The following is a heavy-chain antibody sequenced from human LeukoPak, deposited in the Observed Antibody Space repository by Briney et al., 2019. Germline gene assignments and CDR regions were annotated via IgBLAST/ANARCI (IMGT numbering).Heavy chain of an antibody. CDR1: GFTFSSYA. D-gene: IGHD2-2*01. J-gene: IGHJ4*02. Sequence: GGSLRLSCAASGFTFSSYAMHWVRQAPGKGLEYVSAISSNGGSTYYANSVKGGFTISRDNSKNTLYLQMGSLRAEDMAVYYCARVGYCSSTNCFTNYFDYWGQGTLVTVSS. CDR2: ISSNGGST. V-gene: IGHV3-64*01. CDR3: ARVGYCSSTNCFTNYFDY.